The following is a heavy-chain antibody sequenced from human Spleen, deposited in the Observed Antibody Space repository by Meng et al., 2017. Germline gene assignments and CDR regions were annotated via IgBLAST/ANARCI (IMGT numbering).Heavy chain of an antibody. CDR3: ARAFRSSGYYVDY. V-gene: IGHV1-46*01. Sequence: ASVKVSCKASGYTLTNYAINWLRQAPGQGLEWMGIINPSGGSTSYAQKFQGRVTMTRDTSTSTVYMELSSLRSEDTAVYYCARAFRSSGYYVDYWGQGTLVTVSS. CDR2: INPSGGST. CDR1: GYTLTNYA. J-gene: IGHJ4*02. D-gene: IGHD3-22*01.